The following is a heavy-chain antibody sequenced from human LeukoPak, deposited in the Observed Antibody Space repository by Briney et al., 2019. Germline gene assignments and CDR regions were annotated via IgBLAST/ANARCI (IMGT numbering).Heavy chain of an antibody. CDR3: ARDPISGSYHRGWFDP. V-gene: IGHV1-18*01. D-gene: IGHD1-26*01. CDR1: GYTFTSYG. Sequence: ASVKVSCKASGYTFTSYGMSWVRQAPGQGLEWMGWISAYNGNTNYAQKLQGRVTMTTDTSTSTAYMELRSLRSDDTAVYYCARDPISGSYHRGWFDPWGQGTLVTVSS. CDR2: ISAYNGNT. J-gene: IGHJ5*02.